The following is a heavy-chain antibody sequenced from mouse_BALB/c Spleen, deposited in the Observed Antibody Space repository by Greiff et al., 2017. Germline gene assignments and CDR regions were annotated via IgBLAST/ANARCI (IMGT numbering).Heavy chain of an antibody. CDR1: GFNIKDTY. D-gene: IGHD2-10*02. CDR2: IDPANGNT. CDR3: ARGGYGNYGFAY. V-gene: IGHV14-3*02. J-gene: IGHJ3*01. Sequence: EVQLQQSGAELVKPGASVKLSCTASGFNIKDTYMHWVKQRPEQGLEWIGRIDPANGNTKYDPKFQGKATITAATSSNTAYLQLSSLTSEDTAVYYCARGGYGNYGFAYWGQGTLVTVSA.